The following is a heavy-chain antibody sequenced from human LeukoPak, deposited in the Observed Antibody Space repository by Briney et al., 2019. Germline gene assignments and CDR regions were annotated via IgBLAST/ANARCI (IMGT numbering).Heavy chain of an antibody. D-gene: IGHD4-17*01. Sequence: GASVKVSCKASGYAFTSYYMHWVRQAPGQGLEWMGIINPSGGSTSYAQKFQGRVTMTRDTSTSTVYMELSSLRSEDTAVYYCARERRMTTVTIGYYYYYGMDVWGQGTTVTVSS. V-gene: IGHV1-46*01. CDR3: ARERRMTTVTIGYYYYYGMDV. J-gene: IGHJ6*02. CDR1: GYAFTSYY. CDR2: INPSGGST.